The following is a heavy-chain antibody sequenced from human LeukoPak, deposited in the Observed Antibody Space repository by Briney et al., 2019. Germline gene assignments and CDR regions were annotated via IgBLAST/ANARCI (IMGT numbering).Heavy chain of an antibody. V-gene: IGHV3-48*03. CDR2: ISSSGSTI. Sequence: GGSLRLSCAASGFTFSGYEMNWVRQAPGKGLEWVSYISSSGSTIYYADSVKGRFTISRENSKNTLYLQMNSLRAEDTAVYYCAKDSAKKYDYYWGQGTLGNVSS. J-gene: IGHJ4*02. CDR1: GFTFSGYE. CDR3: AKDSAKKYDYY. D-gene: IGHD3-16*01.